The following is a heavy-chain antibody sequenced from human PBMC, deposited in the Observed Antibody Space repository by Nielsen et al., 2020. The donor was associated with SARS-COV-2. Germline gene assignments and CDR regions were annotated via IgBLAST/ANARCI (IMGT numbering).Heavy chain of an antibody. CDR2: INAGNGNT. Sequence: WVRQAPGQRLEWMGWINAGNGNTKYSQKFQGRVTITRDTSASTAYMELSSLRSEDTAVYYCARGGVDYYDSSGYYSVYAFDIWGQGTMVTVSS. V-gene: IGHV1-3*01. CDR3: ARGGVDYYDSSGYYSVYAFDI. D-gene: IGHD3-22*01. J-gene: IGHJ3*02.